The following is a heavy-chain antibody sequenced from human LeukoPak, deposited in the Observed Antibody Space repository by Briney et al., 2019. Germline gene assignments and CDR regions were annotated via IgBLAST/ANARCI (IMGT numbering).Heavy chain of an antibody. D-gene: IGHD3-3*01. CDR1: GFTFSSYS. J-gene: IGHJ6*03. CDR2: ISSSSSTI. V-gene: IGHV3-48*04. CDR3: ARVYLDLGFLEWLPEYYMDV. Sequence: PGGSLRLSCAASGFTFSSYSMNWVRQAPGKGLEWVSYISSSSSTIYYADSVKGRFTISRDNAKNSLYLQMNSLRAEDTAVYYCARVYLDLGFLEWLPEYYMDVWGKGTTVTVSS.